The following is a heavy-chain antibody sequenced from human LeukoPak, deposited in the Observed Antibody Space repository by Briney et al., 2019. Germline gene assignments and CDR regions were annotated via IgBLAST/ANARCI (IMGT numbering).Heavy chain of an antibody. V-gene: IGHV4-39*07. CDR3: ARETYYYGSGSYRDPLPVSYYYYYMDV. Sequence: SETLSLTCTVSGGSISSSSYYWGWIRQPPGKGLEWIGSIYYSGSTYYNPSLKSRVTISVDTSKNQFSLKLSSVTAADTAVYYCARETYYYGSGSYRDPLPVSYYYYYMDVWGKGTTVTVSS. D-gene: IGHD3-10*01. CDR2: IYYSGST. J-gene: IGHJ6*03. CDR1: GGSISSSSYY.